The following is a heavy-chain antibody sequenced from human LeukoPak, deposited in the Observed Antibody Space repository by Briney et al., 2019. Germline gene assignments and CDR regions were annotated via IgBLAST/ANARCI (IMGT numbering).Heavy chain of an antibody. CDR2: IRSKANNYAT. Sequence: GGSLRLSCAASAFTFSGSAIHWVRQASGKGLEWVGRIRSKANNYATAYAASVEGRFTISRDDSKSTAYLQMNSLRAEDTAVYYCARRAGAYSHPYDYWGQGTLVTVSS. D-gene: IGHD4/OR15-4a*01. CDR3: ARRAGAYSHPYDY. V-gene: IGHV3-73*01. CDR1: AFTFSGSA. J-gene: IGHJ4*02.